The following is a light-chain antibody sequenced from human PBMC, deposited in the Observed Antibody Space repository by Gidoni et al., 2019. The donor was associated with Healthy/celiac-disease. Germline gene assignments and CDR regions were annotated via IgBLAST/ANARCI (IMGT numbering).Light chain of an antibody. CDR1: SLRSYY. J-gene: IGLJ2*01. CDR3: NSRDSSGNHLV. CDR2: GKN. Sequence: SSELTQDPAVSVALGQTVRITCQGDSLRSYYASWYQQKPGQAPVLVIYGKNNRPSGIPDRLSGSSSGNTASLTITGAQAEDEADYCCNSRDSSGNHLVFGGGTKLTAL. V-gene: IGLV3-19*01.